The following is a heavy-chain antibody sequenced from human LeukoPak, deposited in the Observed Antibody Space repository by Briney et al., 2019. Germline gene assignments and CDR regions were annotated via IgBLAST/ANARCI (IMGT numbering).Heavy chain of an antibody. Sequence: PGGSLRLSCAASGFTFSSYAMGWVRQAPGKGLEWVSTIYIGGDTYYADSVKGRITISRDNSKKTLYLQMNGLRAEDTAVYYCARVFTPLRVLRFLEWDSNWFDPWGQGTLVTVSS. D-gene: IGHD3-3*01. V-gene: IGHV3-23*01. CDR3: ARVFTPLRVLRFLEWDSNWFDP. CDR2: IYIGGDT. J-gene: IGHJ5*02. CDR1: GFTFSSYA.